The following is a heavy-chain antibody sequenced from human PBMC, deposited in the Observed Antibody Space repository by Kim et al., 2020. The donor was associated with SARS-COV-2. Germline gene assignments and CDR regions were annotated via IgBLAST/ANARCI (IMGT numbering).Heavy chain of an antibody. J-gene: IGHJ4*02. CDR1: GGTFSSYA. V-gene: IGHV1-69*06. CDR3: ARDTLLDGYSSSWDYFDY. Sequence: SVKVSCKASGGTFSSYAISWVRQAPGQGLEWMGGIIPIFGTANYAQKFQGRVTITADKSTSTAYMELSSLRSEDTAVYYCARDTLLDGYSSSWDYFDYWGQGARVTVSS. CDR2: IIPIFGTA. D-gene: IGHD6-13*01.